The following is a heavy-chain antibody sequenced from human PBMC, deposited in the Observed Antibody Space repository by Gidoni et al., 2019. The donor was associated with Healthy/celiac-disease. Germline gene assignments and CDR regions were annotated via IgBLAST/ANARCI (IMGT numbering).Heavy chain of an antibody. V-gene: IGHV3-21*01. CDR3: ARDRATGDAFDI. CDR2: ISSSSSYI. J-gene: IGHJ3*02. Sequence: EVQLVESGGGLVKPGGALSLSRAAAGFTFSSYSMNWVRQAPGKGLEWVSSISSSSSYIYYADSVKGRFTISRDNAKNSLYLQMNSLRAEDTAVYYCARDRATGDAFDIWGQGTMVTVSS. D-gene: IGHD1-26*01. CDR1: GFTFSSYS.